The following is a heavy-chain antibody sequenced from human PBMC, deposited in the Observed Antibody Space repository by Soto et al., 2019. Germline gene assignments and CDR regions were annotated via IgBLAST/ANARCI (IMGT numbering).Heavy chain of an antibody. J-gene: IGHJ2*01. CDR1: GFTLSGSA. D-gene: IGHD2-15*01. CDR2: LRSNADSHPP. CDR3: SAVVVGGADAVDL. V-gene: IGHV3-73*02. Sequence: EEQLVESGGGLVQPGGSLKLSCAASGFTLSGSAIHWVRQASGKGLEWIGRLRSNADSHPPLYAASVKGRFTISRDDSKNTAYLQMNSLKTEDTAVYYCSAVVVGGADAVDLWGRGTLVTVSS.